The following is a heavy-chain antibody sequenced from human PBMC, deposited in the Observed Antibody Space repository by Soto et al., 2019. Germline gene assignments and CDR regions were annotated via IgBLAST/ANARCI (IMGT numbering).Heavy chain of an antibody. CDR2: IKSKTDGGTT. Sequence: WGSLRLSCAASVFTFSNAWMSWFRQAPGKGLEWVGRIKSKTDGGTTDYAAPVKGRFTISRDDSKNTLYLQMNSLKTEDTAVYYCTTDSVAGTYNYYYYGMDVWGQGTTVTVSS. V-gene: IGHV3-15*01. CDR1: VFTFSNAW. CDR3: TTDSVAGTYNYYYYGMDV. D-gene: IGHD6-19*01. J-gene: IGHJ6*02.